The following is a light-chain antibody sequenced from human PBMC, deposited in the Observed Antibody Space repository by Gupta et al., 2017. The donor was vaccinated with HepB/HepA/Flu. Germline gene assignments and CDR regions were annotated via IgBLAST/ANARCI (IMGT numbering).Light chain of an antibody. Sequence: APPVSVALGQTVRITCQGDSLRNYYARWFQQKPGQAPKLVLYGNNIRPSEISDRLSGSNSGNTASLTIAGTQAEDEADYYCNCRDSSGNVVFGGGTRLTVL. CDR3: NCRDSSGNVV. CDR2: GNN. CDR1: SLRNYY. J-gene: IGLJ2*01. V-gene: IGLV3-19*01.